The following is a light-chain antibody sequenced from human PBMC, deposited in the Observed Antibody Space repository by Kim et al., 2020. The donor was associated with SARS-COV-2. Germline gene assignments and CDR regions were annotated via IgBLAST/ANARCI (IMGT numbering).Light chain of an antibody. J-gene: IGLJ1*01. CDR2: DVD. CDR1: SSDVGGYNY. V-gene: IGLV2-11*01. CDR3: CSYAGSPFYG. Sequence: QSALTQPHSVTGSPGQSVTISCTGTSSDVGGYNYVSWYQQFPGKAPKLIIYDVDRRPSGGPDRFSGSKSGNTAPLLVSGLLQEDEADYYCCSYAGSPFYGFASGTKVTVL.